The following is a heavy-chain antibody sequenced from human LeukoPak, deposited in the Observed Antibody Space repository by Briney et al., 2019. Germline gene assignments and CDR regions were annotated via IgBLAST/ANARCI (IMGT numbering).Heavy chain of an antibody. Sequence: GGSLRLSCAASGFTFSSYSMNWVRQAPGKGLEWVSSISSSSSYIYYADSVKGRFTISRDNAKNSLYLQMNSLRAEDTAVYYCARVRAARHTDPWGQGTLVTVSS. CDR2: ISSSSSYI. J-gene: IGHJ5*02. CDR1: GFTFSSYS. CDR3: ARVRAARHTDP. V-gene: IGHV3-21*01. D-gene: IGHD6-6*01.